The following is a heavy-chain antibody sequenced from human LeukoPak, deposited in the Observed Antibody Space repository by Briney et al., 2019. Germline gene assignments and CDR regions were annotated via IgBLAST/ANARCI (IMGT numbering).Heavy chain of an antibody. D-gene: IGHD3-22*01. CDR3: ARDPSGYFNY. J-gene: IGHJ4*02. CDR2: IYYSGST. Sequence: KPSETLSLTCTVSGGSVSSGNYYWSWIRQPPGKGLDWIGYIYYSGSTNYNPSLKSRVTISVDTSKNQFSLRLGSVTAADTAVYYCARDPSGYFNYWGQGTLATVSS. V-gene: IGHV4-61*01. CDR1: GGSVSSGNYY.